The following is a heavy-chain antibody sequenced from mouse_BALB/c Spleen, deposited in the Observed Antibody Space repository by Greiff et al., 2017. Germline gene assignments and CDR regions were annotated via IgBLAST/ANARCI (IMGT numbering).Heavy chain of an antibody. CDR1: GFTFSSYA. CDR3: ARESYTGRYFDV. CDR2: ISSGGST. J-gene: IGHJ1*01. Sequence: EVMLVESGGGLVKPGGSLKLSCAASGFTFSSYAMSWVRQTPEKRLEWVASISSGGSTYYPDSVKGRFTISRDNARNILYLQMSSLRSEDTAMYYCARESYTGRYFDVWGAGTTVTVSS. D-gene: IGHD2-12*01. V-gene: IGHV5-6-5*01.